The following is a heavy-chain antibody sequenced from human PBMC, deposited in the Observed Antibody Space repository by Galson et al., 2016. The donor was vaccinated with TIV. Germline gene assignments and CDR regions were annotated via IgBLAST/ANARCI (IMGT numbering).Heavy chain of an antibody. D-gene: IGHD2-15*01. Sequence: SLRLSCAASGFIFSNAWMSWVRQAPGKGLEWVGRIKSNFDGGTTDYAAPVKVRFTISRHDSKNTLFLQMNRLKTEDTAVYYCTTELGYCSGGYCYYFDYWGQGTLVTVSS. J-gene: IGHJ4*02. CDR3: TTELGYCSGGYCYYFDY. CDR1: GFIFSNAW. CDR2: IKSNFDGGTT. V-gene: IGHV3-15*01.